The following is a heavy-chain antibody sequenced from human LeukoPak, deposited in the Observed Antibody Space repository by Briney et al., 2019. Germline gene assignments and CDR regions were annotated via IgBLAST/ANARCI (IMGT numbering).Heavy chain of an antibody. D-gene: IGHD6-13*01. CDR2: ISFGGGNK. Sequence: GGSLRLSCATSGFTFSMSAMHWVRLAPGKGLDWVAVISFGGGNKFYADSVKGRFSISRDNSKNTLYLQMNSLGLDDTAVYFCARGRAGIAAAGFDYWGQETLVTVSS. V-gene: IGHV3-30-3*01. CDR1: GFTFSMSA. J-gene: IGHJ4*02. CDR3: ARGRAGIAAAGFDY.